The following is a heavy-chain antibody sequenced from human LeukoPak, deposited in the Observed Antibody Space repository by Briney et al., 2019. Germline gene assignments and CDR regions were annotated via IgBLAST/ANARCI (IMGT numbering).Heavy chain of an antibody. CDR2: IHYSGST. CDR3: ARYGSGWYGFDY. Sequence: SETLSLTCTVSGGSISSYFWSWMRQPPGKGVEWIGYIHYSGSTNYNPSLKSRVTISVDTSKNQFSLKLSSVTAADTAVYYCARYGSGWYGFDYWGQGTLVTVSS. D-gene: IGHD6-19*01. CDR1: GGSISSYF. J-gene: IGHJ4*02. V-gene: IGHV4-59*01.